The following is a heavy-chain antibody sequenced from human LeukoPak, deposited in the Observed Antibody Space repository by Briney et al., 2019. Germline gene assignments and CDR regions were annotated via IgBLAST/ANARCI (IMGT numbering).Heavy chain of an antibody. CDR1: GGSTSSSSFY. CDR3: ARLRAYYYDSSGYYNFDF. Sequence: SETLSLTCTVSGGSTSSSSFYWGWIRQPPGKGPECIGRISYSGRTYYNPSLQSRVTISVDTSKNQFSLRLSSVTAADTAVYYCARLRAYYYDSSGYYNFDFWGQGTLVTVSS. D-gene: IGHD3-22*01. CDR2: ISYSGRT. V-gene: IGHV4-39*01. J-gene: IGHJ4*02.